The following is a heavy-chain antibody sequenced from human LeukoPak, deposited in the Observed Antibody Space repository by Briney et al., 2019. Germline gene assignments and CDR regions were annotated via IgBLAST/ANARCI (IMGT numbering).Heavy chain of an antibody. CDR2: INHSGST. D-gene: IGHD6-19*01. J-gene: IGHJ4*02. Sequence: PSETLSLTCAVYGGSFSGYYWSWIRQPPGKGLEWIGEINHSGSTNYNPSLKSRVTISVDTSKNQFSLKLSSVTAADTAVYYCARVGGWYGLIGYWGQGTLVTVSS. CDR1: GGSFSGYY. CDR3: ARVGGWYGLIGY. V-gene: IGHV4-34*01.